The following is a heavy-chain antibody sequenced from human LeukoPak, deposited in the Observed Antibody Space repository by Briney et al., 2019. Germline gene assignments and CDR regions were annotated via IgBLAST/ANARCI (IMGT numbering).Heavy chain of an antibody. CDR3: AKDGRPPMYSSSWYGALDAFDI. J-gene: IGHJ3*02. Sequence: GGSLRLSCAASGFSFSSYGMHWVRQAPGKGLEWVAFIRYDGSNKYYADSVKGRFTISRDNSKNTLYLQMNSLRAEDTAVYYCAKDGRPPMYSSSWYGALDAFDIWGQGTMVTVSS. V-gene: IGHV3-30*02. D-gene: IGHD6-13*01. CDR1: GFSFSSYG. CDR2: IRYDGSNK.